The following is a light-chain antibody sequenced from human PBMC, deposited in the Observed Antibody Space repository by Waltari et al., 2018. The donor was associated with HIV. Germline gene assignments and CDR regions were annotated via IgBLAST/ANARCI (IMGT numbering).Light chain of an antibody. CDR1: SSDIGYYDY. J-gene: IGLJ2*01. CDR2: EVT. V-gene: IGLV2-14*03. CDR3: SSYTRRGTVV. Sequence: QSALTQPASVSGSPGQSIVLPCTGSSSDIGYYDYVSWYQQYPGQAPKALIYEVTSRPSGTSSRFSGSKSATTAFLAISKLQTDDEAEYFCSSYTRRGTVVFGGGTRLTVL.